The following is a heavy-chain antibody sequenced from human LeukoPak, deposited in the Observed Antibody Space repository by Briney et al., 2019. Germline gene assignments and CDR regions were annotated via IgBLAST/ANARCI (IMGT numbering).Heavy chain of an antibody. J-gene: IGHJ5*02. CDR1: GFTSSSYW. D-gene: IGHD1-1*01. CDR3: KSDLCGRDDQ. CDR2: MYPAGRTI. Sequence: PGGTLRLSCAASGFTSSSYWMHWVRHAPGKGLEWVSRMYPAGRTIDYAHSVKGRFTISRDNAKDTLYLQMSSLRDEDTAVYYCKSDLCGRDDQWGRGTLVTVSS. V-gene: IGHV3-74*01.